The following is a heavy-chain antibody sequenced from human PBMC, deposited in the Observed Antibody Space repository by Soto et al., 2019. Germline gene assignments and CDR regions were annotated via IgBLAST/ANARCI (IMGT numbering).Heavy chain of an antibody. CDR2: INHSGST. CDR1: GGSFSGYY. D-gene: IGHD2-21*02. J-gene: IGHJ4*02. V-gene: IGHV4-34*01. Sequence: PSETLSLTCAVYGGSFSGYYWSWIRQPPGKGLEWIGEINHSGSTNYNPSLKSRVTISVDTSKNQFSLKLSSVTAADTAVYYCARVRYCGGDCWSWGYFDYWGQGTLVTVSS. CDR3: ARVRYCGGDCWSWGYFDY.